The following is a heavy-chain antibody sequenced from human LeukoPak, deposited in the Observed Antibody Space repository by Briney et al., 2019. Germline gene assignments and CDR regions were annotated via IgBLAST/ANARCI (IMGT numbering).Heavy chain of an antibody. CDR2: IKQDGSDK. D-gene: IGHD6-19*01. CDR1: GFTFNIYW. J-gene: IGHJ6*02. Sequence: GGSLRLSCAASGFTFNIYWMSWVRQAPGQGLEWVANIKQDGSDKYSVDSVKGRFTISRDNAKNSLYLQMNSLRAEDTAVYYCARGSGVWLGYYYGMDVWGQGTTVTVSS. V-gene: IGHV3-7*03. CDR3: ARGSGVWLGYYYGMDV.